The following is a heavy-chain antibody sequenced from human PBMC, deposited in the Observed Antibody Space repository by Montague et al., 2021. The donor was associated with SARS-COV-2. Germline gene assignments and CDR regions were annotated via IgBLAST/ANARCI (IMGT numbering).Heavy chain of an antibody. CDR3: ARGDYCDNNKCYSGVCQS. Sequence: SETLSLTCSISGGSLSNYYWTWIRQPPGGSLEWIGYVFYSGDTSYNPSLRSRVAIALDTSNNHFSLKLTSVTGADTATYFCARGDYCDNNKCYSGVCQSWGQGTRVAVSS. D-gene: IGHD2-15*01. CDR2: VFYSGDT. J-gene: IGHJ5*02. V-gene: IGHV4-59*12. CDR1: GGSLSNYY.